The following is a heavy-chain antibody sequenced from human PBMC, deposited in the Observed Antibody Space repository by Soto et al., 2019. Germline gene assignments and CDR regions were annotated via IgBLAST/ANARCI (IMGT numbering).Heavy chain of an antibody. J-gene: IGHJ4*02. V-gene: IGHV4-31*03. CDR1: GGSIISDDHY. D-gene: IGHD3-22*01. Sequence: QVQLQESGPGLVKPSQTLSLSCTVSGGSIISDDHYWTWIRQPPGKGLQWLGYVFDSGANSYNPSLESRLTMSVDTSENQFSVRLSSVTAADTAVYYCARLDSSGYDSTHKPYYFDSWGRGTLVTVSS. CDR2: VFDSGAN. CDR3: ARLDSSGYDSTHKPYYFDS.